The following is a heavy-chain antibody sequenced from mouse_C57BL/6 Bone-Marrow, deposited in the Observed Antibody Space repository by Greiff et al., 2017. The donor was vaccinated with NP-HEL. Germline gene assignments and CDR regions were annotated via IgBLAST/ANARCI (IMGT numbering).Heavy chain of an antibody. CDR1: GFTFTDYY. V-gene: IGHV1-26*01. CDR3: ARGDDSYSGWFAY. J-gene: IGHJ3*01. Sequence: EVQLQQSGPELVKPGASVKISCKASGFTFTDYYMNWVKQSHGKSLEWIGDINPNNGGTSYNQKFKGKATFTVDKSPSTAFIELHRLTSGESAVYYCARGDDSYSGWFAYWGQGTLVTVSA. D-gene: IGHD2-3*01. CDR2: INPNNGGT.